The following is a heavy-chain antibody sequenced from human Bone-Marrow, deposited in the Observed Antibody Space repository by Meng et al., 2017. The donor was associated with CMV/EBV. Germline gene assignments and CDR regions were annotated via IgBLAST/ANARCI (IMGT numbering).Heavy chain of an antibody. Sequence: GGSLRLSCAASGFTFSSYGMHWVRQAPGKGLEWVAVISYDGSNKYYADSVKGRFTISRDNSKTTLYLQMKSLRAEDTAVYYCARDWSRQVSILIDYWGQGTLVTVSS. D-gene: IGHD3-3*02. CDR1: GFTFSSYG. CDR3: ARDWSRQVSILIDY. J-gene: IGHJ4*02. CDR2: ISYDGSNK. V-gene: IGHV3-30*19.